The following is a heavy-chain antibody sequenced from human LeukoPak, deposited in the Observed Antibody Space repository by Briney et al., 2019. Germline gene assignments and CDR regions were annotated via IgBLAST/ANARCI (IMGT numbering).Heavy chain of an antibody. CDR1: GGSFSGYY. CDR3: ARTDYDLDY. CDR2: INHSGGT. V-gene: IGHV4-34*01. J-gene: IGHJ4*02. D-gene: IGHD3-16*01. Sequence: PSETLSLTCAVYGGSFSGYYWSWIRQPPGKGLEWIGEINHSGGTNYNPSLKSRVTISVDTSKNQFSLKLSSVTAADTAVYYCARTDYDLDYWGQGTLVTVSS.